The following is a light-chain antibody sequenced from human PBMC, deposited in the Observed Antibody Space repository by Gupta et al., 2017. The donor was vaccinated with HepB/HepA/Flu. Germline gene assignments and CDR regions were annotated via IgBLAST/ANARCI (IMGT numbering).Light chain of an antibody. CDR3: EMYIGEGGWV. Sequence: QAVVTQEPSFSVSPGGTITLTCGLSSGSVSTTYYPSWYQQTPGQPPRTLIDSTNIRSSGAPERCAAYFLGTNAVTTITGAEADDESYCYYEMYIGEGGWVFGGGTKLTVL. V-gene: IGLV8-61*01. CDR1: SGSVSTTYY. J-gene: IGLJ3*02. CDR2: STN.